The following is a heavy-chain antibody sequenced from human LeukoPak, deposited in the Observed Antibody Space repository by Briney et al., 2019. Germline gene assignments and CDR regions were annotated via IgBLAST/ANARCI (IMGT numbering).Heavy chain of an antibody. CDR2: IKEVGSEK. V-gene: IGHV3-7*04. CDR3: ARVRDYAFDI. J-gene: IGHJ3*02. Sequence: PGGSLRLSCAVSGFTFSSYWMSWVRQAPGKGLEWVDNIKEVGSEKYYVDSVKGRFTISRDNGKNSLYLQMNSLRAEDTAVYYCARVRDYAFDIWGQGTVVTVSS. D-gene: IGHD3/OR15-3a*01. CDR1: GFTFSSYW.